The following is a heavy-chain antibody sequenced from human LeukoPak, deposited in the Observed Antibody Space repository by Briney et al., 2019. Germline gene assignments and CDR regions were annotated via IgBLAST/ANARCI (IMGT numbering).Heavy chain of an antibody. D-gene: IGHD3-22*01. CDR1: GGSISSSNW. Sequence: SETLSLTCAVSGGSISSSNWWSWVRQPPGKGLEWIGEIYHSGSTNYNPSLKSRVTISVDKSKNQFSLKLSSVTAADTAVYYCAGHGRSRDSSGYYYYGMDVWGQGTTVTVSS. CDR3: AGHGRSRDSSGYYYYGMDV. V-gene: IGHV4-4*02. J-gene: IGHJ6*02. CDR2: IYHSGST.